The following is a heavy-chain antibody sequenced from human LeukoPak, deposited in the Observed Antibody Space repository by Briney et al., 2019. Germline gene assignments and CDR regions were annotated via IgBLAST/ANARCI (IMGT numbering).Heavy chain of an antibody. V-gene: IGHV3-48*04. Sequence: GGSLRLSCAASGFSFNTYSMNWVRQAPGKGLEWISYISDSGDTIYSADSVKGRFTISRNNAENSLFLHMSSLGADDTAMYYCAREPTRINLLTYGPWDAYDIWGQGTMVTVSS. D-gene: IGHD1-14*01. CDR1: GFSFNTYS. CDR2: ISDSGDTI. J-gene: IGHJ3*02. CDR3: AREPTRINLLTYGPWDAYDI.